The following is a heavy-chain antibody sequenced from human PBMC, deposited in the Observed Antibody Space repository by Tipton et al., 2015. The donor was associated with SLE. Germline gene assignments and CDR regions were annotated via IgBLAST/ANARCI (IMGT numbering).Heavy chain of an antibody. J-gene: IGHJ4*02. CDR3: ARHSRYGGKETDFDY. D-gene: IGHD4-23*01. CDR1: GGSISSSSYY. V-gene: IGHV4-39*01. Sequence: LTCTVSGGSISSSSYYWGWIRQPPGKGLEWIGSIYYSGSTYYNPSLKSRVTISVDTSKNQFSLKLSSVTAADTAVYYCARHSRYGGKETDFDYWGQGTLVTVSS. CDR2: IYYSGST.